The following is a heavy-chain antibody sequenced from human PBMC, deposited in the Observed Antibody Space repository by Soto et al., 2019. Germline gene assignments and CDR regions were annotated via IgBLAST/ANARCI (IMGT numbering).Heavy chain of an antibody. J-gene: IGHJ4*02. CDR3: ARGGGLFDS. V-gene: IGHV4-59*01. Sequence: SETLSLTCTVSGGSISSYYWSWIRQPPGKGLEWIGYIYYSGTTNYNPSLKSRLTISVDTSKNQFSLRLNSLTAADTAVYYCARGGGLFDSWGQGTLVTVSS. CDR2: IYYSGTT. CDR1: GGSISSYY.